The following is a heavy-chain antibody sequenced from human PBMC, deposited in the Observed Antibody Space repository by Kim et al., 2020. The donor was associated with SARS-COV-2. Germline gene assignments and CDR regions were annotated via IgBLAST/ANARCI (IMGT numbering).Heavy chain of an antibody. CDR3: ARGRLGILWFGANGMDV. Sequence: LESRVTISVDTSKNQFSLKLSSVTAADTAVYYCARGRLGILWFGANGMDVWGQGTTVTVSS. D-gene: IGHD3-10*01. J-gene: IGHJ6*02. V-gene: IGHV4-34*01.